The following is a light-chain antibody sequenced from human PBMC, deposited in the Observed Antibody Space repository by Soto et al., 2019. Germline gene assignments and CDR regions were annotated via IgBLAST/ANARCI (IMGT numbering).Light chain of an antibody. CDR1: QSVNSN. CDR2: GAS. Sequence: EIMMTQSPVTLSVSPGERATLSCRASQSVNSNLAWYQQKPGQAPRLLIYGASTRATGIPASFIGNGSGTEFTLTASSLQPEDFAVYYCQQYSDWPLTFGGGTKVEIK. J-gene: IGKJ4*01. V-gene: IGKV3-15*01. CDR3: QQYSDWPLT.